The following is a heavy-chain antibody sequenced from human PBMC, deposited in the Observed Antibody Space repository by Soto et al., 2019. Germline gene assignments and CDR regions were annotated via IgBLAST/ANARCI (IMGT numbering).Heavy chain of an antibody. J-gene: IGHJ3*02. CDR3: ARGECSSTSCYLDAFDI. CDR1: SGSISSSNW. D-gene: IGHD2-2*01. V-gene: IGHV4-4*02. CDR2: IDDSGST. Sequence: QVQLQESGPGLVKPSGTLSLTCAVSSGSISSSNWWSWVRQPPGKGLEWIGEIDDSGSTKYNPSLKSRVTISIDKSKNHFSLKLSTVTAADTAVYYCARGECSSTSCYLDAFDIWGQGTMVTVSS.